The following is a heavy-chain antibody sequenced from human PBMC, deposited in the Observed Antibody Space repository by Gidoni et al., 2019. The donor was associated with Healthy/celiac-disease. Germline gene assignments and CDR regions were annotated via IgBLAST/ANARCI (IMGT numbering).Heavy chain of an antibody. V-gene: IGHV4-59*01. Sequence: QVQLQESGPGLVKPSETLSLTCTVSGGSTSGYYWSWIRQPPGKGLEWIGYIYYSGSTNYNPSLKSRVTISVDTSKNQFSLKLSSVTAADTAVYYCARGDRQWLGPDYWGQGTLVTVSS. CDR3: ARGDRQWLGPDY. D-gene: IGHD6-19*01. J-gene: IGHJ4*02. CDR2: IYYSGST. CDR1: GGSTSGYY.